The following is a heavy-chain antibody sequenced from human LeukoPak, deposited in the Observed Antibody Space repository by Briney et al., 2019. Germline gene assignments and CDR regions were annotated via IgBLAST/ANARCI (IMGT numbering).Heavy chain of an antibody. Sequence: ETLSLTCTVSGGSISSYYWSWIRQPPGKGLEWVSAISGSGGSTYYADSVKGRFTISRDNSKNTLYLQMNSLRAEDTAVYYCAKVGITMVRGVPGGIDYWGQGTLVTVSS. CDR2: ISGSGGST. V-gene: IGHV3-23*01. J-gene: IGHJ4*02. CDR1: GGSISSYY. CDR3: AKVGITMVRGVPGGIDY. D-gene: IGHD3-10*01.